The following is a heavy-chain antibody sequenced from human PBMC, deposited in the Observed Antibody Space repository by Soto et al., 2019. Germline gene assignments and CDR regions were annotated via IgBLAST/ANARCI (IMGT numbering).Heavy chain of an antibody. J-gene: IGHJ4*02. Sequence: GRSLRLSCAASGFTFSSYAMSWVRQDPGKALEWVSAISGSGGSTYYADPVKGRFTISRDNSKNTLYLQMNSTGVYYSAICYSAIRSAAAGPFDYWGQGTLVTVSS. V-gene: IGHV3-23*01. D-gene: IGHD4-17*01. CDR3: AIRSAAAGPFDY. CDR2: ISGSGGST. CDR1: GFTFSSYA.